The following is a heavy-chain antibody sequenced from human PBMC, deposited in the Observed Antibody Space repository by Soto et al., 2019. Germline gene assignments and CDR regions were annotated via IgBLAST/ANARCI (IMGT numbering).Heavy chain of an antibody. J-gene: IGHJ3*02. Sequence: GGSLRLSCAASGFTFSSYGMHWVRQAPGKGLEWVAVISYDGSNKYYADSVKGRFTISRDNSKNTLYLQMNSLRAEDTAVYYCAKDVFQGMYCSGGSCSEKDDAFDIWGQGTMVTVSS. CDR2: ISYDGSNK. CDR3: AKDVFQGMYCSGGSCSEKDDAFDI. V-gene: IGHV3-30*18. CDR1: GFTFSSYG. D-gene: IGHD2-15*01.